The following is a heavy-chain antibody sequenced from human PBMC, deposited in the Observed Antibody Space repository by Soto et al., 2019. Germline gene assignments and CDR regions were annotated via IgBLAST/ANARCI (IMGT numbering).Heavy chain of an antibody. J-gene: IGHJ6*02. CDR2: ISYDGSQK. CDR3: AGRGSSWYRETYYYYGMDV. Sequence: QVQLVEPGGGVVQPGRSLRLSCAASGFTFTTYGMHWVRQAPGKGLEWVAIISYDGSQKYYADSVKGRFTISRDNSKNTLYLQMNSLRAEDTAVYYCAGRGSSWYRETYYYYGMDVWGQGTTVTVSS. V-gene: IGHV3-30*03. CDR1: GFTFTTYG. D-gene: IGHD6-13*01.